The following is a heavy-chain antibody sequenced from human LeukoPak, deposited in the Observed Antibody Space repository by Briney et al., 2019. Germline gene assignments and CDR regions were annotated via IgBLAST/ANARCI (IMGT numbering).Heavy chain of an antibody. CDR1: GGSISSYY. Sequence: SETLSLTCTVSGGSISSYYWSWIRQPPGKGLEWIGYIYYSGSTNYNPSLKSRVTISVDTSKNQFSLKLSSVTAADTAVYYCATLASNYGDYVMNWFDPWGQGTLVTVSS. CDR2: IYYSGST. J-gene: IGHJ5*02. V-gene: IGHV4-59*13. D-gene: IGHD4-17*01. CDR3: ATLASNYGDYVMNWFDP.